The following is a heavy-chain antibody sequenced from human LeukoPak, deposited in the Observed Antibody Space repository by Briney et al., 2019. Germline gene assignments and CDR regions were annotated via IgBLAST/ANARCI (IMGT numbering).Heavy chain of an antibody. CDR3: ARDRTGYYDSSGYPLDAFDI. J-gene: IGHJ3*02. D-gene: IGHD3-22*01. Sequence: TLSLTCTVSGGSISSGSYYWSWIRQPAGKGLEWIGRIYTSGSTNYNPSLKSRVTISVDTSKNQFSLKLSSVTAADTAVYYCARDRTGYYDSSGYPLDAFDIWGQGTMVTVSS. V-gene: IGHV4-61*02. CDR2: IYTSGST. CDR1: GGSISSGSYY.